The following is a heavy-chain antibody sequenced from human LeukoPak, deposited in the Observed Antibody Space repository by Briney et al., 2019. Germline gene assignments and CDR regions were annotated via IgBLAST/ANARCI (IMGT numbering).Heavy chain of an antibody. CDR3: ARHSPVGIFYFDY. Sequence: SETLSLTCIVSGGSISNSSSYWGWIRQPPGKGLEWIGSIYYSGSTYYNPSLKSRVTISVDTSKNQFSLKLSSVTAADTAVYYCARHSPVGIFYFDYWGQGTLVTVSS. D-gene: IGHD1-26*01. CDR1: GGSISNSSSY. CDR2: IYYSGST. V-gene: IGHV4-39*01. J-gene: IGHJ4*02.